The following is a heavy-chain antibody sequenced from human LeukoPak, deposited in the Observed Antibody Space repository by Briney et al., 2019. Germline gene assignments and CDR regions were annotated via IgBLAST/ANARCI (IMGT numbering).Heavy chain of an antibody. D-gene: IGHD3-9*01. Sequence: EASVKVSCKASGGTFSSYAISWVRQAPGQGLEWMGGIIPIFGTANYAQKFQGRVTITADESTSTAYMELSSLRSEDTAVYYCARDRYDILTGYYKDAYFDYWGQGTLVTVSS. CDR3: ARDRYDILTGYYKDAYFDY. CDR2: IIPIFGTA. CDR1: GGTFSSYA. V-gene: IGHV1-69*01. J-gene: IGHJ4*02.